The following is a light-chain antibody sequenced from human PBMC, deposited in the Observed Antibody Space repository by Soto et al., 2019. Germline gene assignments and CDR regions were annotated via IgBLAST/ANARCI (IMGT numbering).Light chain of an antibody. J-gene: IGKJ5*01. V-gene: IGKV1-33*01. CDR1: QDIRKY. Sequence: DIQMTQSPSSLSASVGDRVTITCQASQDIRKYLNWYQQKPGKAPKLLIYEASNLETGVPSRFSGSGAGTDFTFTISSLQPEDIATYYCQRYDNVFGQGTRLEIK. CDR3: QRYDNV. CDR2: EAS.